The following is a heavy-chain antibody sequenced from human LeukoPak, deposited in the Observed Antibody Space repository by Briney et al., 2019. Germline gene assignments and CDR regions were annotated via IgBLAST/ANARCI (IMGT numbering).Heavy chain of an antibody. CDR2: LNPNDGGT. CDR3: ARSDVLVVGAFDV. J-gene: IGHJ3*01. D-gene: IGHD3-22*01. Sequence: ASVKVSCKASGYTFTGFCIHWVRQAPGQGLEWMGWLNPNDGGTDYAQKFQGRVTMTRDTSITTAYMELSRLRSDETAVYYCARSDVLVVGAFDVWGQGTMVTVSS. CDR1: GYTFTGFC. V-gene: IGHV1-2*02.